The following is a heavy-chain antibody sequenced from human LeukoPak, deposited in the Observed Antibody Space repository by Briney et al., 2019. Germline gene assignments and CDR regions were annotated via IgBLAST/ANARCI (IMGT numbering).Heavy chain of an antibody. CDR3: ARDKDYGSGSDYNEYVFDF. CDR2: IYTSGST. D-gene: IGHD3-10*01. CDR1: GDSITSYY. Sequence: PSETLSLTCTVSGDSITSYYWSWIRQPAGKGLEWIGRIYTSGSTNYNPSLKSRVTISVDTSKNQFSLKLSSVTAADTAVYYCARDKDYGSGSDYNEYVFDFWGQGTMVTVSS. V-gene: IGHV4-4*07. J-gene: IGHJ3*01.